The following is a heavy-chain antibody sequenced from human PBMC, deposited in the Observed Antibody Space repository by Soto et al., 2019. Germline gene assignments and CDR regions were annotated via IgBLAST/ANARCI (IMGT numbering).Heavy chain of an antibody. CDR3: ARSDSSGYSYYYGMDV. CDR2: IIPILGIA. J-gene: IGHJ6*02. V-gene: IGHV1-69*02. CDR1: GDTFNNYA. Sequence: QVQLVQSGAELRKPGSSVKVSCKASGDTFNNYAISWVRQAPGQGLEWMGRIIPILGIANNAQKFQGRVTITADKSTSTAYMELSSLRSEDTAVYYCARSDSSGYSYYYGMDVWGQGTTVTVSS. D-gene: IGHD3-22*01.